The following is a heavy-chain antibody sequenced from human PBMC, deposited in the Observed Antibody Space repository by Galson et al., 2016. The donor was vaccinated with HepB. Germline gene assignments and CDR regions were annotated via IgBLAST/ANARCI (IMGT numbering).Heavy chain of an antibody. V-gene: IGHV5-51*01. CDR2: IYPGDSDT. CDR3: ARTLGGNSPFDS. Sequence: QSGAEVKKPGESLKISCQGSGYNFTNYWIAWVRQVPGKGPEWMGIIYPGDSDTRNSPSFQGQVTISADKSISTAYLRWSSLKTSDTAMYYCARTLGGNSPFDSWGQGTLVTVSS. D-gene: IGHD4-23*01. J-gene: IGHJ4*02. CDR1: GYNFTNYW.